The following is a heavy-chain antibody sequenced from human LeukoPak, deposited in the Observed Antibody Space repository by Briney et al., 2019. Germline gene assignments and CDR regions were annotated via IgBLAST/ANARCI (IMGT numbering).Heavy chain of an antibody. Sequence: SETLSLTCTVSGGSISSGGYYWSWIRQHPGKGLEWIGYIYYSGSTYYNPSLKSRVTISVDTSKNQFSLKLSSVTAADTAVYYCARIQPRGEGDIVVVPAFFDYWGQGTLVTVSS. J-gene: IGHJ4*02. CDR3: ARIQPRGEGDIVVVPAFFDY. V-gene: IGHV4-31*03. CDR2: IYYSGST. CDR1: GGSISSGGYY. D-gene: IGHD2-2*01.